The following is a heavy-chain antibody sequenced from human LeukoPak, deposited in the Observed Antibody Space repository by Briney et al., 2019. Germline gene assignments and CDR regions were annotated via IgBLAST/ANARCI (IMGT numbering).Heavy chain of an antibody. Sequence: SLILSCAASCFTSDDYAIYWGRHPPGKGLEWVSGISWNSGSIDYADSVKSRFTISRDNAKNSLSLQMNSLRAEDTALYYCAKDIRGGAAAGPTYYFDYWGQGTLVTVSS. V-gene: IGHV3-9*02. CDR1: CFTSDDYA. D-gene: IGHD6-13*01. J-gene: IGHJ4*02. CDR3: AKDIRGGAAAGPTYYFDY. CDR2: ISWNSGSI.